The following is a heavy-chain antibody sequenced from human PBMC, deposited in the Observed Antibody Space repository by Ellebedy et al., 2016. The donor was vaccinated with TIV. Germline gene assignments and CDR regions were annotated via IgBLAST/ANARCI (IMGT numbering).Heavy chain of an antibody. Sequence: MPSETLSLTCTVSGDSISSGPSYWGWTRHPPGKGLEGIGSVYYSWNTYHNPYLKRRVTISVDTSKNQFSLRLSSVTAADIGVYYCARHREVGGTENWLDPWGQGTLVTVSS. D-gene: IGHD1/OR15-1a*01. V-gene: IGHV4-39*01. J-gene: IGHJ5*02. CDR2: VYYSWNT. CDR3: ARHREVGGTENWLDP. CDR1: GDSISSGPSY.